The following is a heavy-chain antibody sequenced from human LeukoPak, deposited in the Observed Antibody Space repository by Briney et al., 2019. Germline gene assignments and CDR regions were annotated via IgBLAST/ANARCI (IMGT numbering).Heavy chain of an antibody. CDR1: GFTFHTSA. D-gene: IGHD3-3*01. CDR2: IVLGSGNT. J-gene: IGHJ5*02. Sequence: GTSVKVSCKASGFTFHTSAMQWVRQARGQRLEWIGWIVLGSGNTVYSHKFHDRVIITRDMSTSTVYMELDSLGSEDTAVYYCAAQRGASLHDFWPTRLFDPWGQGTLVTVSS. CDR3: AAQRGASLHDFWPTRLFDP. V-gene: IGHV1-58*02.